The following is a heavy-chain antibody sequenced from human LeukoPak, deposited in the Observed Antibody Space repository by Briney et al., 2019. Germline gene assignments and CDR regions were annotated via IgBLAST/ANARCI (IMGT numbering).Heavy chain of an antibody. D-gene: IGHD1-14*01. CDR3: AKDILKPDAPDY. Sequence: GGSLRLSCAASGFTFDYYAMHWVRQAPGKGLEWVSRISGDGGSTYYADSVKGRFNISRDNSKNSLYLQMNSLRTEDTALYYCAKDILKPDAPDYWGQGTLVTVSS. CDR1: GFTFDYYA. J-gene: IGHJ4*02. V-gene: IGHV3-43*02. CDR2: ISGDGGST.